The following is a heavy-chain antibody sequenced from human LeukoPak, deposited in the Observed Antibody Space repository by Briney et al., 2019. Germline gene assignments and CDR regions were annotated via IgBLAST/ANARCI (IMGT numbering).Heavy chain of an antibody. CDR3: ARAVYAYYYYMDV. Sequence: ASMKVSCKASGYTFTSYGITWVRQAPGQGLEWMGWMDPNSGNTGYAQRFQGRVTMTRNTSISTAYMELSSLRSEDTAVYYCARAVYAYYYYMDVWGKGTTVTISS. V-gene: IGHV1-8*02. D-gene: IGHD2/OR15-2a*01. CDR1: GYTFTSYG. CDR2: MDPNSGNT. J-gene: IGHJ6*03.